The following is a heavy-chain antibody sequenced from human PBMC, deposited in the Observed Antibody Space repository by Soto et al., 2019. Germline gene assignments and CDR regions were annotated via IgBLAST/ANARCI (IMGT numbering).Heavy chain of an antibody. CDR3: ARDVSRWGGSITPSLDDY. V-gene: IGHV1-46*03. J-gene: IGHJ4*02. Sequence: GASVKVSCKASGYSFTGYSMHWVRQAPGQGLEWMGIINPSGGSTSYAQKFQGRVTMTRDTSTSTVYMELSSLRSEDTAVYYCARDVSRWGGSITPSLDDYWGQGTLVTVSS. D-gene: IGHD6-19*01. CDR2: INPSGGST. CDR1: GYSFTGYS.